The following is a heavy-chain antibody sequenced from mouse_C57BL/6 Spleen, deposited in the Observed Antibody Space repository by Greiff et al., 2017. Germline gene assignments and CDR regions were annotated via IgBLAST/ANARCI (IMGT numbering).Heavy chain of an antibody. J-gene: IGHJ1*03. V-gene: IGHV7-3*01. CDR2: IRNKANGYTT. D-gene: IGHD1-1*01. CDR1: GFTFTDYY. Sequence: EVKLEESGGGLVQPGGSLSLSCAASGFTFTDYYMSWVRQPPGKALEWLGFIRNKANGYTTEYSASVKGRFTISRDNSQSILYLQMNALRAEDSATYYCARSRYYYGSSYGYFDVWGTGTTVTVSS. CDR3: ARSRYYYGSSYGYFDV.